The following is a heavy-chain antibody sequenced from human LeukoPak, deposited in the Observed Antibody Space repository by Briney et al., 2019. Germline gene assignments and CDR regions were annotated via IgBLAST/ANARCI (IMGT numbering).Heavy chain of an antibody. CDR2: ISSDGSNK. D-gene: IGHD1-26*01. J-gene: IGHJ6*02. V-gene: IGHV3-30*18. Sequence: PGRSLRLSCAASGFTFSSYGMHWARQAPGKGLEWVAVISSDGSNKYYADSVKGRFTISRDNSKNTLYLQMNSLRAEDTAVYYCAKGDGSYYYYYGMDVWGQGTTVTVSS. CDR1: GFTFSSYG. CDR3: AKGDGSYYYYYGMDV.